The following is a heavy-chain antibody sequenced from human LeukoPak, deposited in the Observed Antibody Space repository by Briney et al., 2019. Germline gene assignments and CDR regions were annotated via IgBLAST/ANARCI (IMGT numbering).Heavy chain of an antibody. J-gene: IGHJ5*01. CDR1: GFTFSSYA. CDR3: ARDGGLGNNWFDP. Sequence: GGSLRLSCAASGFTFSSYAMSWVLQAPGKGLEWVSAISGSGGSTYYADSVKGRFTISRDNAKNTLYLQMNSLRVEDTAVYYCARDGGLGNNWFDPWGQGALVTVSS. CDR2: ISGSGGST. D-gene: IGHD3-16*01. V-gene: IGHV3-23*01.